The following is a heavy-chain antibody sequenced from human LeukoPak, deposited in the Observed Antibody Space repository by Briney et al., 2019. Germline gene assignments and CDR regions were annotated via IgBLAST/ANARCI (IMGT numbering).Heavy chain of an antibody. Sequence: PSETLSLTYTVSGGSISGDSWSWIRQPPGKGLEWIGYIHYSGNTRENPPLKSRVTISVDTSKNQFSLRLSSVTAADTAIYFCARISLGGSSNYFDYWGQGTLVTVSS. CDR1: GGSISGDS. V-gene: IGHV4-59*01. CDR3: ARISLGGSSNYFDY. D-gene: IGHD2-15*01. J-gene: IGHJ4*02. CDR2: IHYSGNT.